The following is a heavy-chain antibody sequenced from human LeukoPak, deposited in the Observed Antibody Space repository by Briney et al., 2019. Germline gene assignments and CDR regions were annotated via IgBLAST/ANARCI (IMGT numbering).Heavy chain of an antibody. CDR3: ARHQSPGWLPGY. CDR1: GGSISSGGYY. J-gene: IGHJ4*02. CDR2: IYYSGST. D-gene: IGHD6-19*01. V-gene: IGHV4-31*02. Sequence: SQTLSLTWTVSGGSISSGGYYWSWILEHPGRGLEWIGYIYYSGSTTYNPSLKSRVPMSVDTSKNQFSLKLSSVTAADTAVYYCARHQSPGWLPGYWGQGTLVTVSS.